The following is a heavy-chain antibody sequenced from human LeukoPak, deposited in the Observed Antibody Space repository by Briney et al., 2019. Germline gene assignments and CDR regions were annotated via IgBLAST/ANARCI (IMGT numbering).Heavy chain of an antibody. D-gene: IGHD3-10*01. Sequence: GGSLRLSCAASGFTFDDYAMHWVRQAPGKGLGWVSGISWNSGSIGYADSVKGRFTISRDNARNSLYLQMNSLRAEDTAVYYCARPSGSEMVYWGQGTLVTVSS. CDR1: GFTFDDYA. CDR3: ARPSGSEMVY. J-gene: IGHJ4*02. V-gene: IGHV3-9*01. CDR2: ISWNSGSI.